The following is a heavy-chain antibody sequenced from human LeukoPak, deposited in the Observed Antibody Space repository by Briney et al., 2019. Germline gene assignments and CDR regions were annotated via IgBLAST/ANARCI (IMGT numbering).Heavy chain of an antibody. V-gene: IGHV1-2*02. J-gene: IGHJ4*02. CDR1: GYTFTGYY. CDR2: INPNSGGT. Sequence: GASVKVSCKASGYTFTGYYMHWVRQAPGQGLEWMGWINPNSGGTNYAQKFQGRVTMTRDTSISTAYMELSRLRSDDTAVYYCARDTVAPVWFTSWAIDYWGQGTLVTVSS. CDR3: ARDTVAPVWFTSWAIDY. D-gene: IGHD3-10*01.